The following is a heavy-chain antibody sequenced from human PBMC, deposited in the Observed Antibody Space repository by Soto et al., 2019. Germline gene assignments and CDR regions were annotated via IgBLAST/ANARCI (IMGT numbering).Heavy chain of an antibody. CDR1: GGTFSSYA. CDR3: AWHLVAAAARDLEFDP. Sequence: QVQLVQSGAEVKKPGSSVKVSCKASGGTFSSYAISWVRQAPGQGLEWMGGIIPIFGTANYAQKFQGRVTITEDDSTSTAYMELSSLRPEDTAVYYCAWHLVAAAARDLEFDPSGQGTLVTDSS. D-gene: IGHD6-13*01. J-gene: IGHJ5*02. CDR2: IIPIFGTA. V-gene: IGHV1-69*01.